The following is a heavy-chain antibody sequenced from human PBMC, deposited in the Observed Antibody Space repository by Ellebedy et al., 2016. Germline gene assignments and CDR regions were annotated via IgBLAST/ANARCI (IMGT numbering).Heavy chain of an antibody. J-gene: IGHJ4*02. CDR2: FYNSANT. Sequence: GGSLRLXCAASGFNVSNTYMSWVRQAPGKGLEWVSLFYNSANTYYADSVKGRFTITRDNSKNTLYLQLTNLRAEDTAVYYCQVVPGALGTWGQGTLVTVSS. CDR1: GFNVSNTY. V-gene: IGHV3-53*01. D-gene: IGHD2-21*01. CDR3: QVVPGALGT.